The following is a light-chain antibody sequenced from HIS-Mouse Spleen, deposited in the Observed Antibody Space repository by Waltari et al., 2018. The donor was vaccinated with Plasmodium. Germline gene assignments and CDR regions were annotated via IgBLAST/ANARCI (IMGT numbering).Light chain of an antibody. CDR2: DAS. Sequence: EIVLTQSPATLSLSPGERATLSCRASQSVSSYVAWYQQKPGQAPRLLIYDASHRATGIPARFSGSGSGTDFTLTISSLEPEDFAVYYWQQRSNWPPLTFGGGTKVEIK. V-gene: IGKV3-11*01. CDR3: QQRSNWPPLT. J-gene: IGKJ4*01. CDR1: QSVSSY.